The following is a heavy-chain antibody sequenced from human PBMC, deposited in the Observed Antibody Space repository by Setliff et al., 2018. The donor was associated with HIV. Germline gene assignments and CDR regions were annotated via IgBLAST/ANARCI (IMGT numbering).Heavy chain of an antibody. CDR3: ARDSRDIVVVIAPEPEPYYYYGMDV. J-gene: IGHJ6*04. D-gene: IGHD2-15*01. CDR2: IYYSGTA. CDR1: GGSISSINYY. V-gene: IGHV4-31*03. Sequence: PSETLSLTCTVSGGSISSINYYWGWIRQPPGKDLEWIGYIYYSGTAYYNPSLKSRVTISLDTSKNQFSLKLTSVTAADTAVYYCARDSRDIVVVIAPEPEPYYYYGMDVWGEGTTVTVSS.